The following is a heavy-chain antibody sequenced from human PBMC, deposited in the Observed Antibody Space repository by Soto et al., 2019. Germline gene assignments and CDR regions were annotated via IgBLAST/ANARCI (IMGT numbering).Heavy chain of an antibody. CDR1: GGSISSSSYY. CDR3: ARNVGRYSEVRWFDP. D-gene: IGHD1-26*01. CDR2: IYYIGIT. V-gene: IGHV4-39*01. J-gene: IGHJ5*02. Sequence: SGTLSRTCTVSGGSISSSSYYGGWIFQPPGTGLEWIGSIYYIGITYYNPSLKSRVTISVDTSKNQFSLKLSSVTAADTSVYYCARNVGRYSEVRWFDPWGQGTLVTVSS.